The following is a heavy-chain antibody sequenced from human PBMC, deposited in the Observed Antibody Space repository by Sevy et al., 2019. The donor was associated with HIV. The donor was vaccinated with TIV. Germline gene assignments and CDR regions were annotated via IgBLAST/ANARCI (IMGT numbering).Heavy chain of an antibody. CDR1: GYTFTGYY. V-gene: IGHV1-2*02. D-gene: IGHD3-10*01. Sequence: ASGKVSCKASGYTFTGYYMHWVRQAPGQGLEWMGWINPNSGGTNYAQKFQGRVTMTRDTSISTAYMELGTLRSDDTAVYYCARVDRGGGPWYFAYWGQGTLVTVSS. CDR2: INPNSGGT. J-gene: IGHJ4*02. CDR3: ARVDRGGGPWYFAY.